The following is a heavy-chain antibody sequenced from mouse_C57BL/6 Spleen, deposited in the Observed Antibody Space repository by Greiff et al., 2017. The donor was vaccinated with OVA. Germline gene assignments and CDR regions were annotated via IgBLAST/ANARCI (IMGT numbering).Heavy chain of an antibody. CDR2: IYPGSGST. Sequence: VQLQQPGAELVKPGASVKMSCKASGYTFTSYWINWVKQRPGQGLEWIGDIYPGSGSTNYNEKFKSKATLTVDTSSSTAYMQLSSLTSEDSAVYYCARDYYGSSYDYWGQGTTLTVSS. CDR1: GYTFTSYW. CDR3: ARDYYGSSYDY. J-gene: IGHJ2*01. D-gene: IGHD1-1*01. V-gene: IGHV1-55*01.